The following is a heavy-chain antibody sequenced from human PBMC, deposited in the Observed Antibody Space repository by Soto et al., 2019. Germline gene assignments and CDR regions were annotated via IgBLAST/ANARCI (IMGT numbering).Heavy chain of an antibody. CDR1: GYTFTTIR. V-gene: IGHV1-18*01. D-gene: IGHD2-2*01. CDR3: ARDRSSWYDF. Sequence: QVELVQSAAEVGKPGASVKVSCKASGYTFTTIRLSWVRQAPGQGLEWMGWIRPHNGDTQYAQKFQGRVTMTAYTTKTTASMQVRRLRREYTAAFYGARDRSSWYDFWGQGTLVTVSS. J-gene: IGHJ5*01. CDR2: IRPHNGDT.